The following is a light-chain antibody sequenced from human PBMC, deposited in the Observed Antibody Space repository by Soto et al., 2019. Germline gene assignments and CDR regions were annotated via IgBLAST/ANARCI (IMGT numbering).Light chain of an antibody. CDR1: QSVNSN. CDR3: QQYNNWPPWT. CDR2: GAS. Sequence: EIVMTQSPATLSVSPGERATLSCRASQSVNSNLAWYQQKPGQAPRLLIYGASTRATDIPARFSGSGSGTEFTLTISSLQSADFAVYYCQQYNNWPPWTFGQGTKVEIK. J-gene: IGKJ1*01. V-gene: IGKV3-15*01.